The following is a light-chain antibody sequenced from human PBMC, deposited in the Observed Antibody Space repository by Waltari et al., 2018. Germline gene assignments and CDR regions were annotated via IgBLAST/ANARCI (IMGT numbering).Light chain of an antibody. Sequence: QSLLTQPPSVSGPPGQTVTISCSGSTSNIGSHSLHWYHHDPGTAPQLLIFGDRKRHSGVPDRFSASKSGATASLVISGLQSEDEGDYYCAAWDDALTGPLFGGGTKLTVL. CDR1: TSNIGSHS. CDR3: AAWDDALTGPL. V-gene: IGLV1-44*01. J-gene: IGLJ3*02. CDR2: GDR.